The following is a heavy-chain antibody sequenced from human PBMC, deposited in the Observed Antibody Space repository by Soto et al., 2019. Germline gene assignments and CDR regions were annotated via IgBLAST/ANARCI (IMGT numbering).Heavy chain of an antibody. CDR3: ARGPHCKWGFMIGY. V-gene: IGHV4-34*01. CDR1: GGSFSGYY. CDR2: INHSVST. D-gene: IGHD1-26*01. J-gene: IGHJ4*02. Sequence: QVQLQQWGAGLLKPSETLSLTSAVYGGSFSGYYWSWIRQPPGKGLEWIGEINHSVSTNYNPSLKGRVIITVDTSKNQFSLKLSSVTAAGTAVYYFARGPHCKWGFMIGYWGQGTLVTVSS.